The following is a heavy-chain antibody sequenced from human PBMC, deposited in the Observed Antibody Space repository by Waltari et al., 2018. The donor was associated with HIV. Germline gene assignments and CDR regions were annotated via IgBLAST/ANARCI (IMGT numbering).Heavy chain of an antibody. D-gene: IGHD1-26*01. V-gene: IGHV3-48*02. CDR2: ISSSSSTI. Sequence: EVQLVESGGGLVQPGGSLRLSCAASGFSFSSHSMNWVRQAPGKGLELVSYISSSSSTIYYADSVKGRFTISRDNAQNSLYLQMNSLRDEDTAVYYCARDPRNIVGDHFDYWGQGTLVTVSS. CDR3: ARDPRNIVGDHFDY. J-gene: IGHJ4*02. CDR1: GFSFSSHS.